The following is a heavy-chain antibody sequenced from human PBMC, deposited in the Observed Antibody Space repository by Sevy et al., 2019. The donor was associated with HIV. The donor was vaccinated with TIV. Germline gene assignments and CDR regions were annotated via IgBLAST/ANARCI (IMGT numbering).Heavy chain of an antibody. CDR2: IRSKTFGGTT. D-gene: IGHD3-10*01. Sequence: GGSLRLSCTASGFTFGDYAMSWIRQTPGKGLDWVGLIRSKTFGGTTEYAGSVKGSFTISRDDSKRIAYLQMSSLKTEDTAVYYCTRIRGTISPFYYFGMDVWGQGTTVTVSS. CDR1: GFTFGDYA. J-gene: IGHJ6*02. V-gene: IGHV3-49*03. CDR3: TRIRGTISPFYYFGMDV.